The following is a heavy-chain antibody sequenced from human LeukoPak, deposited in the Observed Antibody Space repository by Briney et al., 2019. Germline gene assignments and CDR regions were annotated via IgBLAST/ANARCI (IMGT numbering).Heavy chain of an antibody. J-gene: IGHJ5*02. CDR2: ISYDGSNK. CDR3: ARGGIAVAGIDFRWFDP. D-gene: IGHD6-19*01. Sequence: GGSLRLSCVASGFTFSNYAMYWVRQAPGKGLEWVAVISYDGSNKYYADSVKGRFTISRDNSKNTLYLQMNSLRVEDTAVYYCARGGIAVAGIDFRWFDPWGQGTLVTVSS. V-gene: IGHV3-30*04. CDR1: GFTFSNYA.